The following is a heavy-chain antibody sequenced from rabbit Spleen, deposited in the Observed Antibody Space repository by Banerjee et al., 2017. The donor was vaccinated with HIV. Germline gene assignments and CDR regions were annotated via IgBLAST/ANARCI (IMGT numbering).Heavy chain of an antibody. Sequence: QSLEESGGDLVKPGASLTLTCTASGFDLSSYYYMCWVRQAPGKGLEWIACIYLTAGSTYYASWAKGRFTISETSSTTVTLQMTSLTAADTATYFCARAAYDDGGYAYVAAFNLWGQGTLVTVS. CDR3: ARAAYDDGGYAYVAAFNL. CDR1: GFDLSSYYY. J-gene: IGHJ4*01. V-gene: IGHV1S40*01. D-gene: IGHD6-1*01. CDR2: IYLTAGST.